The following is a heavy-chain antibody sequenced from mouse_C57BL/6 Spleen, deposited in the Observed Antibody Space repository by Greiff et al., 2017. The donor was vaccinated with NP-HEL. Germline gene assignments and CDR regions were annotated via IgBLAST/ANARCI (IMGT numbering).Heavy chain of an antibody. CDR2: ISSGSSTI. J-gene: IGHJ4*01. D-gene: IGHD2-14*01. Sequence: EVKLVESGGGLVKPGGSLKLSCAASGFTFSDYGMHWVRQAPEKGLEWVAYISSGSSTIYYADTVKGRFTISRDNAKNTLFLQMTSLRSEDTAMYYCARFGTGGAMDYWGQGTSVTVSS. V-gene: IGHV5-17*01. CDR3: ARFGTGGAMDY. CDR1: GFTFSDYG.